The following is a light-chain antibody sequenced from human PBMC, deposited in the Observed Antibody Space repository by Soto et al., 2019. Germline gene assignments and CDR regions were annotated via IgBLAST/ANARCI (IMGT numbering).Light chain of an antibody. CDR2: GNS. J-gene: IGLJ1*01. CDR1: SSNIGAGYD. CDR3: QSYDSSLSANV. V-gene: IGLV1-40*01. Sequence: QSALTQPPSVSGAPGQRATISCTGSSSNIGAGYDVHWYQQLPGTAPKLLIYGNSNRPSGVPDRFSGSKSGTSASLAITGLQAEDEADYYCQSYDSSLSANVFGTGTKVSVL.